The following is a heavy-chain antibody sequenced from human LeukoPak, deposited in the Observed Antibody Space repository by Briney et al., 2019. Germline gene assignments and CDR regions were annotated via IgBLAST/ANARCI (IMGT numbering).Heavy chain of an antibody. CDR1: GGSISSGGFY. Sequence: SETLSLTCTVSGGSISSGGFYWSWIRQPPGEGLEWIGYISHGGSAYFNPSLKSRLTISVDRSKNQFSLNLSSVTAADTAVYYCARSYYDVLTGSQSGFDIWGQGTMVTVSS. CDR2: ISHGGSA. CDR3: ARSYYDVLTGSQSGFDI. J-gene: IGHJ3*02. D-gene: IGHD3-9*01. V-gene: IGHV4-30-2*01.